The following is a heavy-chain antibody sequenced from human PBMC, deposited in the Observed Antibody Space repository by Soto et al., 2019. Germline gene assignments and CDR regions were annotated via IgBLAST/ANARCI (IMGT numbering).Heavy chain of an antibody. V-gene: IGHV1-69*13. D-gene: IGHD2-2*01. J-gene: IGHJ6*02. CDR3: AREQARIPAAMLYYYYYGMDV. CDR1: GYTFTSYD. CDR2: IIPIFGTA. Sequence: GASVKVSCKASGYTFTSYDINWVRQATGQGLEWMGGIIPIFGTANYAQKFQGRVTITADESTSTAYMELSSLRSEDTAVYYCAREQARIPAAMLYYYYYGMDVWGQGTTVTVSS.